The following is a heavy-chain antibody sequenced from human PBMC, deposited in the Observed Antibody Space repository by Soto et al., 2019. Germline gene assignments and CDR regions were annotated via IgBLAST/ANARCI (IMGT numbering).Heavy chain of an antibody. CDR3: ATAPTVTTMKAWHY. CDR2: INHSGST. Sequence: PSETLSLTCAVYGGSFSGYYWSWIRQPPGKGLEWNGEINHSGSTNYNPSLKSRVTISVDTSKNQFSLKLSSVTAADTAVYYCATAPTVTTMKAWHYWGQGTLVTVSS. J-gene: IGHJ4*02. CDR1: GGSFSGYY. V-gene: IGHV4-34*01. D-gene: IGHD4-4*01.